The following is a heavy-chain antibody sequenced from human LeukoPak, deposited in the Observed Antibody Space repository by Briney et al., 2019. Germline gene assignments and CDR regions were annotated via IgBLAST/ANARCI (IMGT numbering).Heavy chain of an antibody. CDR1: GFPFSSYE. V-gene: IGHV3-23*01. Sequence: GGSLRLSCAASGFPFSSYEMNWVRQAPGKGLEWVSVISGSGGSTYSAESVKGRFTISRDNSKNTLYLQMNSLRVEDTAAYYCAKGPRASGWAYFDYWGQGTLVTVSS. CDR3: AKGPRASGWAYFDY. D-gene: IGHD6-19*01. CDR2: ISGSGGST. J-gene: IGHJ4*02.